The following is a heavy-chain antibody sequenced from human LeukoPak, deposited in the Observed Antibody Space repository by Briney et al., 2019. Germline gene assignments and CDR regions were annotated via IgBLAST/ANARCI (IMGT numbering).Heavy chain of an antibody. V-gene: IGHV1-18*01. CDR3: ARESEGYYYDSSGILGDY. D-gene: IGHD3-22*01. CDR1: GYTFTSYG. CDR2: ISAYNGNT. Sequence: ASVKVSCKASGYTFTSYGISRVRQAPGQGLEWMGWISAYNGNTNYAQKLQGRVAMTTDTSTSTAYMELRSLRSDDTAVYYCARESEGYYYDSSGILGDYWGQGTLVTVSS. J-gene: IGHJ4*02.